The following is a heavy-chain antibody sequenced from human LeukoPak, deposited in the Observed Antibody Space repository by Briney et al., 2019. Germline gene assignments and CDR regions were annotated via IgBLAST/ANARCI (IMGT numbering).Heavy chain of an antibody. Sequence: RASVKVSCKASGYTFTSYDINWVRQATGQGLEWMGWMNPNSGNTGYAQKFQGRVTMTRNTSISTAYMELSSLRSEDTAVYYCAREGGDFENYYYYYGMDVWGQGTTVTVSS. CDR3: AREGGDFENYYYYYGMDV. D-gene: IGHD3-10*01. CDR1: GYTFTSYD. J-gene: IGHJ6*02. V-gene: IGHV1-8*01. CDR2: MNPNSGNT.